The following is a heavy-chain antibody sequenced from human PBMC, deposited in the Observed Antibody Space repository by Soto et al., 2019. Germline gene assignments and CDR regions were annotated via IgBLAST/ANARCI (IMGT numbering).Heavy chain of an antibody. D-gene: IGHD3-3*01. J-gene: IGHJ6*02. Sequence: PGGSLRLSCAASGFTFSSYGMHWVRQAPGKGLEWVAVIPYDGSNKYYADSVKGRFTISRDNSKNTLYLQMNSLRAEDTAVYYCAKGSGYYDFWSGYYGMDVWGQGTTVTVSS. V-gene: IGHV3-30*18. CDR3: AKGSGYYDFWSGYYGMDV. CDR2: IPYDGSNK. CDR1: GFTFSSYG.